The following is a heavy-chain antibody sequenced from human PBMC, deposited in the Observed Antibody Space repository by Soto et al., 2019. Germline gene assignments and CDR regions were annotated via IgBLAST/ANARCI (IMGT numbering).Heavy chain of an antibody. Sequence: QVQLVESGGGVVQPGRSLRLSCAASGFTFSSYAMHWVRQAPGKGLGWVAVISYDGTNKYYGDSVKGRFTISRDNSKNTLYLQMISLRAEDTAVYYCAGAIGIVAVVTAPDYWGQGTMVTVSS. CDR3: AGAIGIVAVVTAPDY. CDR2: ISYDGTNK. D-gene: IGHD3-3*02. CDR1: GFTFSSYA. V-gene: IGHV3-33*05. J-gene: IGHJ4*02.